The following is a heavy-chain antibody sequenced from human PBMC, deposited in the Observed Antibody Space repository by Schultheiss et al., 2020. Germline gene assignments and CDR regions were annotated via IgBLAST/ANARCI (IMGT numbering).Heavy chain of an antibody. V-gene: IGHV3-48*02. Sequence: GESLKISCVYSGFSLSSYSMNWVRQAPGKGLEWLSYISSSSTNIYYADSVKGRSSVSRDNAKNSLFLEMYSLRDEDTAVYYCASMGRRTAWDYYFDNWGQGTLVTVSS. J-gene: IGHJ4*02. CDR2: ISSSSTNI. CDR3: ASMGRRTAWDYYFDN. CDR1: GFSLSSYS. D-gene: IGHD2-21*02.